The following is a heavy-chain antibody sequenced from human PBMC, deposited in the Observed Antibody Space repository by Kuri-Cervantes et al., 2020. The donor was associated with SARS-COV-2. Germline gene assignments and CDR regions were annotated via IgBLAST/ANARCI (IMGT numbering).Heavy chain of an antibody. V-gene: IGHV1-18*01. CDR3: AREKLRYFDWSQPPTPEYYFDY. D-gene: IGHD3-9*01. Sequence: GESLKISCTASGGTFSSYTISWLRQAPGQGLEWMGWISAYNGNTNYAQKLQGRVTMTTDTSTSTAYMELRSLRSDDTAVYYCAREKLRYFDWSQPPTPEYYFDYWGQGTLVTVSS. J-gene: IGHJ4*02. CDR1: GGTFSSYT. CDR2: ISAYNGNT.